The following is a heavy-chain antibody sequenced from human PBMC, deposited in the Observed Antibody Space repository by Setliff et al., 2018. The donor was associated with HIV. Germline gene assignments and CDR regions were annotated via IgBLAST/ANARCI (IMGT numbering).Heavy chain of an antibody. CDR3: ARGEPVDILTGYFDY. J-gene: IGHJ4*02. CDR2: IYASGSS. D-gene: IGHD3-9*01. V-gene: IGHV4-4*08. CDR1: GGSINNYQ. Sequence: SETLSLTCTVSGVSGGSINNYQWSWIRQPPGKGLEWIGYIYASGSSNYNPSLKSRVTISGDTSKRQFSLKMSSVTAADTAVYYCARGEPVDILTGYFDYWGQGTLVTVSS.